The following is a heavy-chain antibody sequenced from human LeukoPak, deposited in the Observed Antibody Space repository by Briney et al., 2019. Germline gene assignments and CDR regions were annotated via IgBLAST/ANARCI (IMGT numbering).Heavy chain of an antibody. CDR1: GYTFSSYA. V-gene: IGHV3-23*01. CDR3: ATYGDYVFQYFDY. D-gene: IGHD4-17*01. Sequence: GGSLRLSCAASGYTFSSYAMSWVRQAPGKGLEWVSAISGSGGSTYYADSVKGRFTISRDNSKNTLYLQMSSLRAEDTAVYYCATYGDYVFQYFDYWGQGTLVTVSS. CDR2: ISGSGGST. J-gene: IGHJ4*02.